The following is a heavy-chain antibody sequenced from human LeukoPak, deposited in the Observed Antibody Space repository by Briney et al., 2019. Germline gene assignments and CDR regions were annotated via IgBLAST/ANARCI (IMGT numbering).Heavy chain of an antibody. V-gene: IGHV3-66*01. CDR3: ARERNLEIAVAGTIFDY. J-gene: IGHJ4*02. Sequence: GGSLRLSCAASGFTFSNAWMSWVRQAPGKGLEWVSVIYSGGSTYYADSVKGRFTISRDNSKNTLYLQMKSLRAEDTAVYYCARERNLEIAVAGTIFDYWGQGTLVTVSS. CDR1: GFTFSNAW. CDR2: IYSGGST. D-gene: IGHD6-19*01.